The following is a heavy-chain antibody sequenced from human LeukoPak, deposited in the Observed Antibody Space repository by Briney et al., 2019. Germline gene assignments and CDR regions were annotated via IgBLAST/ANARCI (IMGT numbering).Heavy chain of an antibody. D-gene: IGHD3-16*01. CDR3: ARDIYTSFWGAYYYYGMDV. V-gene: IGHV3-7*01. CDR1: GFIFRSHW. Sequence: GGSLRLSCAASGFIFRSHWMTWVRQAPGQGLEWVANIKTDGSEKFYMDALKGRFTISRDNAKSTMYLQMNSLRAEDTAVYYCARDIYTSFWGAYYYYGMDVWGQGTTVTVSS. J-gene: IGHJ6*02. CDR2: IKTDGSEK.